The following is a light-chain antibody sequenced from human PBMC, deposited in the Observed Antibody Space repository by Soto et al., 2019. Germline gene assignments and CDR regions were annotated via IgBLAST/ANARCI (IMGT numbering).Light chain of an antibody. CDR2: DAS. CDR1: QSVGSY. Sequence: EIVLTQSPATLSLSPGERATLSCRASQSVGSYLAWYQQKPGQAPRLLIYDASNRATGIPARFSGSGSGTDFTLTISSLQSEDFAVYYCQQYDNWPWTFGQGTKVGIK. J-gene: IGKJ1*01. V-gene: IGKV3-11*01. CDR3: QQYDNWPWT.